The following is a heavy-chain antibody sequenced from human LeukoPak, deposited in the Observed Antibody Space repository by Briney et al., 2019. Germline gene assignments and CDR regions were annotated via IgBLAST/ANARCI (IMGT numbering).Heavy chain of an antibody. CDR3: AKYSTAGTNYDAFDI. V-gene: IGHV3-23*01. Sequence: GGSLRLSCAASGFTFSSYAMSWVRQAPGKGLAWVSGIGGHGVTTYYADSVKGRFTISRDNSQNTLYLQMNSLRAEDTAVYYCAKYSTAGTNYDAFDIWGQGTMVTVSS. CDR2: IGGHGVTT. CDR1: GFTFSSYA. J-gene: IGHJ3*02. D-gene: IGHD6-13*01.